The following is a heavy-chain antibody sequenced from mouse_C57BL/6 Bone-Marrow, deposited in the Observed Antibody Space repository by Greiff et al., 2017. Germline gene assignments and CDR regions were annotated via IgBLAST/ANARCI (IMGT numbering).Heavy chain of an antibody. J-gene: IGHJ4*01. Sequence: VQGVESGPGLVQPSQSLSITCTVSGFSLTSYGVHWVRQSPGQGLEWLGVIWRGGSTEYNAAFMSRLSITKDNSKSQVFFKMNSLQADDTAIYYCATVYDGYYVGYYAMDYWGQGTSVTVSS. CDR1: GFSLTSYG. CDR2: IWRGGST. D-gene: IGHD2-3*01. CDR3: ATVYDGYYVGYYAMDY. V-gene: IGHV2-5*01.